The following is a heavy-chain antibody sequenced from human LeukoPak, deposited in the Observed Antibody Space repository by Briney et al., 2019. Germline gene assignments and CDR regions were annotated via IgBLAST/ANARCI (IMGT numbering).Heavy chain of an antibody. CDR2: INTAADT. CDR3: VRAPPGTGWLIDH. CDR1: GFAFSNYD. J-gene: IGHJ4*02. D-gene: IGHD6-19*01. Sequence: PGGSLRLSCAASGFAFSNYDMLWVRQVTGKGLEWVSAINTAADTYYPDSVKGRFTISRENAKSSLYLQMNSLRVGDTAEYYCVRAPPGTGWLIDHWGQGTLVAVSS. V-gene: IGHV3-13*04.